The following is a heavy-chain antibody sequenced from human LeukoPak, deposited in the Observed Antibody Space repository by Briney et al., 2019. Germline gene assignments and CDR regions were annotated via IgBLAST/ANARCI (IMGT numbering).Heavy chain of an antibody. Sequence: GGSLRLSCAASGFXFSSYSIDWVRQAPGKGLEWVSYISSSGSTIYYADSVKGRFTISRDNAKNSLYLQMNSLRDEDTAVYYCARGPQRYYGSGQDFDYWGQGTLVTVSS. CDR2: ISSSGSTI. V-gene: IGHV3-48*02. D-gene: IGHD3-10*01. CDR1: GFXFSSYS. CDR3: ARGPQRYYGSGQDFDY. J-gene: IGHJ4*02.